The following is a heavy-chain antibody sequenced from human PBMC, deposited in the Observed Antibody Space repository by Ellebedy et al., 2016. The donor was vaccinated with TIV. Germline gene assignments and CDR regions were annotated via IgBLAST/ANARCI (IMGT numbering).Heavy chain of an antibody. Sequence: SETLSLXXAVSGGSISSSNWWSWVRQPPGKGLEWIGEIYHSGSTNYNPSLKSRVTISVDKSKNQFSLKLSSVTAADTAVYYCARLRLAGAHWNWFDPWGLGTLVTVSS. CDR2: IYHSGST. CDR3: ARLRLAGAHWNWFDP. J-gene: IGHJ5*02. V-gene: IGHV4-4*02. CDR1: GGSISSSNW. D-gene: IGHD6-19*01.